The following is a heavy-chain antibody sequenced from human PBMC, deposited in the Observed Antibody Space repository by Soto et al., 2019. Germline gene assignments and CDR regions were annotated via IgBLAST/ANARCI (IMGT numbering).Heavy chain of an antibody. D-gene: IGHD6-13*01. CDR2: INPNSGGT. CDR1: GYTFTGYY. CDR3: ARSIASAGTTLDY. Sequence: GASVKVSCKASGYTFTGYYMHWVRQAPGQGLEWMGWINPNSGGTNYAQKFQGWVTMTRDTSISTAYMELSRLRSDDTAVYYCARSIASAGTTLDYWGQGTLVTVSS. J-gene: IGHJ4*02. V-gene: IGHV1-2*04.